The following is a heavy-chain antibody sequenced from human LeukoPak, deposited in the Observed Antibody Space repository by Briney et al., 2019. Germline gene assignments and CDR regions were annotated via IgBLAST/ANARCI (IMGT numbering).Heavy chain of an antibody. V-gene: IGHV3-48*04. J-gene: IGHJ4*02. CDR1: GFTFSIYR. CDR2: ISSSSSTI. CDR3: ARDRGGSYSAIDY. Sequence: GGSLRLSCAASGFTFSIYRMNWGRQAPGEGLGWVSFISSSSSTIYYADSVKGRFTISRDNAKNSLYLQMNGLRAEDTAVYYCARDRGGSYSAIDYWGQGTLVTVSS. D-gene: IGHD1-26*01.